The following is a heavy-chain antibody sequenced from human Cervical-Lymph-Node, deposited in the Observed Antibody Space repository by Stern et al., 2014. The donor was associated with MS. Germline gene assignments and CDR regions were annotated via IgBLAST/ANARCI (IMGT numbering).Heavy chain of an antibody. CDR1: GGSTSSYY. CDR2: ISSSGGT. D-gene: IGHD6-6*01. Sequence: VQLQESGPGLVKPSETLSLTCTVSGGSTSSYYWSWIRQPTGKGLEWIGYISSSGGTKYNPSLKGRVPISLDTSKTQFSLTLGSVTAADTAVYYCARGYTTSSGRPDYWGQGTLVTVSS. V-gene: IGHV4-59*08. CDR3: ARGYTTSSGRPDY. J-gene: IGHJ4*02.